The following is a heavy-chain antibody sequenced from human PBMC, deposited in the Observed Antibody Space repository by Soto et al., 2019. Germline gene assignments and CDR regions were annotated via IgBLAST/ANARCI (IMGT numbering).Heavy chain of an antibody. CDR2: IRSKTDGETT. CDR3: TIDIVLLAEPTRPAS. V-gene: IGHV3-15*07. CDR1: GFIFGNAW. J-gene: IGHJ5*02. Sequence: GGALRLSWAGSGFIFGNAWMNWVRQAPGKGLEWVGRIRSKTDGETTDYAAAVEGRFTVSRDDSKNTLYLQMNRLKTEDTAMYYCTIDIVLLAEPTRPASWAQGTLVTVSS. D-gene: IGHD2-8*01.